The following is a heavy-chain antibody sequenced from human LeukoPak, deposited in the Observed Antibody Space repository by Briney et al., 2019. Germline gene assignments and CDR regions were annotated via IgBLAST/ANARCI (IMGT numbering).Heavy chain of an antibody. D-gene: IGHD3-16*02. CDR1: GYTFTGYY. J-gene: IGHJ4*02. CDR2: LNPDSGGT. Sequence: ASVRVSCKASGYTFTGYYMHWVRQAPGQGPEWMGWLNPDSGGTNYAQNFQARVTMTRDTSITTAYMELTRLTSDDTAVYYCAREDVYVWGSYRYYGPFDYWGQGTLVTVSS. CDR3: AREDVYVWGSYRYYGPFDY. V-gene: IGHV1-2*02.